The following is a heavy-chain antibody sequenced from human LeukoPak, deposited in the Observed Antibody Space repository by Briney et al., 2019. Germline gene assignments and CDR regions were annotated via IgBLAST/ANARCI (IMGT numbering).Heavy chain of an antibody. J-gene: IGHJ4*02. CDR2: IYPGDSDT. CDR1: GYSFTSYW. CDR3: ARPKSGRTGAPVGGFDY. Sequence: GESLKISCKGSGYSFTSYWIGWVRQMPGKGLEWIGIIYPGDSDTRYSPSFQGQVTISADKSISTAYLQWSSLKAPDTAMYYCARPKSGRTGAPVGGFDYWGQGTLVTVSS. D-gene: IGHD7-27*01. V-gene: IGHV5-51*01.